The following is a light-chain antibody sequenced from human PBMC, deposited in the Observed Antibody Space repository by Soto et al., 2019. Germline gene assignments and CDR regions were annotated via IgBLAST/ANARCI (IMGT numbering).Light chain of an antibody. CDR3: QQYGSAPPT. J-gene: IGKJ1*01. CDR1: QSGSSTY. V-gene: IGKV3-20*01. Sequence: EIVLTQSPGTLSLSPGESATLSCRASQSGSSTYLAWYQKRPGQSPRLLIYGASSRYTGIPDRFSGSGSGTDFTLTISRLEPEDVAVYYCQQYGSAPPTFGQGTKVEI. CDR2: GAS.